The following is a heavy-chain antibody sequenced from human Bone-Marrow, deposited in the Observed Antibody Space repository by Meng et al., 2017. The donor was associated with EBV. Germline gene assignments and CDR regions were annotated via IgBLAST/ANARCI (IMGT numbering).Heavy chain of an antibody. Sequence: QVQVVQSGAAVKKPGSAVKVSCWTSGGTFRSDAVRWVRQAPGQGLEWMGGLIPMSDAPHYAQKFQGRVTITADESTSTHYMHLSGLTSDDTAVYYCASESGRGFTPDYWGQGTLVTVSS. D-gene: IGHD3-10*01. J-gene: IGHJ4*02. CDR2: LIPMSDAP. V-gene: IGHV1-69*01. CDR1: GGTFRSDA. CDR3: ASESGRGFTPDY.